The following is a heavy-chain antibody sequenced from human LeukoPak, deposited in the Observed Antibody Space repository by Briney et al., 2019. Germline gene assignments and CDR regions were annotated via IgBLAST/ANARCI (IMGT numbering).Heavy chain of an antibody. D-gene: IGHD4-17*01. CDR2: IYPGDSDT. J-gene: IGHJ5*02. V-gene: IGHV5-51*01. CDR3: ARLDYGDSTVSWFDP. Sequence: PGASLKISCKGSGYSFTSYWIGWVRQLPGKGLEWMGIIYPGDSDTRYSPSFQGQVTISADKSISTAYLQWSSLKASDTAMYYCARLDYGDSTVSWFDPWGQGTLVTVSS. CDR1: GYSFTSYW.